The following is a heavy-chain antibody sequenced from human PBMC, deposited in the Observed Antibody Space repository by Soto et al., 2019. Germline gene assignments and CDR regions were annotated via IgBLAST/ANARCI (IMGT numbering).Heavy chain of an antibody. CDR3: ARDLGEGPWDRFDY. CDR1: GYTFTSYG. D-gene: IGHD3-10*01. V-gene: IGHV1-18*01. CDR2: ISAYNGNT. Sequence: ASVRVSCKASGYTFTSYGISWVRQAPGLGLEWMGWISAYNGNTNYAQKLQGRVTMTTDTSTSTAYMELRSLRSDDTAVYYCARDLGEGPWDRFDYWGQGTLVTVSS. J-gene: IGHJ4*02.